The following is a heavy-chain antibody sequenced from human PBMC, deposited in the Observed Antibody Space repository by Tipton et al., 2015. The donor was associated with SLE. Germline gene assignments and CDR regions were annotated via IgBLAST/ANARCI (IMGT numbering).Heavy chain of an antibody. CDR2: ISSTGSTI. CDR3: ARSGWDLGAFDI. J-gene: IGHJ3*02. D-gene: IGHD6-19*01. Sequence: SLRLSCAASGFTFSSYEMNWVRQAPGKGLEWVSYISSTGSTIYYTDSVKGRFTISRDNAKNSLYLQMNSLRAEDTAVYYCARSGWDLGAFDIWGQGTMVTVSS. V-gene: IGHV3-48*03. CDR1: GFTFSSYE.